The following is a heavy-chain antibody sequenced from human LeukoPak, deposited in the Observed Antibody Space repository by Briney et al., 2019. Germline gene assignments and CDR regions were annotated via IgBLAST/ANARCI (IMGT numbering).Heavy chain of an antibody. V-gene: IGHV3-23*01. J-gene: IGHJ4*02. D-gene: IGHD6-13*01. CDR1: GFSFSNYA. CDR3: AKSPAGSSWPSIDY. CDR2: IVSSSGST. Sequence: GGSLRLSCAASGFSFSNYAMSWVRQAPGKGLEWVSLIVSSSGSTLYADSVKGRFTVSRDNSKNTLYLQMNSLRAEDTAVYYCAKSPAGSSWPSIDYWGQGTLVTVSS.